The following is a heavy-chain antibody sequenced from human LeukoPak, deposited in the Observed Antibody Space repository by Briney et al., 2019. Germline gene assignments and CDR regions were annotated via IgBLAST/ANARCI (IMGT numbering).Heavy chain of an antibody. Sequence: SETLSLTCTVSGGSISTYYWGWIRQPPGKGLEWIGHIYYSGSTSYNTSLKSRVTISVDTSKNQFSLKLSSVTAADTAVYYCARDATYYGMDVWGQGTTVTVSS. CDR1: GGSISTYY. J-gene: IGHJ6*02. CDR2: IYYSGST. CDR3: ARDATYYGMDV. V-gene: IGHV4-59*01.